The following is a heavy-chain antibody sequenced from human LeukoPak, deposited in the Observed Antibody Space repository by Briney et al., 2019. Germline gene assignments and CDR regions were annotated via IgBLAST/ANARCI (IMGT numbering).Heavy chain of an antibody. CDR2: IIPIFGTA. J-gene: IGHJ5*02. CDR3: ARALTGGYCSSTSCYWTYNWFDP. V-gene: IGHV1-69*05. Sequence: SVKVSCKASGGTFSSYAISWVRQAPGQGLEWMGGIIPIFGTANYAQKFQGRVTITTDESTSTAYMELSSLRSEDTAVYYCARALTGGYCSSTSCYWTYNWFDPWGQGTLVTVSS. D-gene: IGHD2-2*01. CDR1: GGTFSSYA.